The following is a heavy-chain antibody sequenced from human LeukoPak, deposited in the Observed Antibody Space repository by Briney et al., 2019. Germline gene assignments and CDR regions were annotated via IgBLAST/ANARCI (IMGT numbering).Heavy chain of an antibody. V-gene: IGHV3-7*01. CDR2: IKQDGSET. D-gene: IGHD3-10*01. J-gene: IGHJ4*02. CDR1: RFTLSNYW. CDR3: ARDKSPRAYYGSGNGDY. Sequence: GGSLRLSCAASRFTLSNYWMSWVRQAPGKGLEWVANIKQDGSETYYVDSVKGRFTISRDNAKNSLYLQMNSLRAEDTAVYYCARDKSPRAYYGSGNGDYWGQGTLVTISS.